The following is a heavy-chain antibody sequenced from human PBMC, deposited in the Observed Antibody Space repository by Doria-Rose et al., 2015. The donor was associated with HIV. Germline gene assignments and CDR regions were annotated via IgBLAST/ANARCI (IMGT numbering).Heavy chain of an antibody. Sequence: QVQLVQSGPGLVKPSETLSLTCSVSGGSISHYYWSWIRQPPGKGLEYIGDIFYTGSTNYSPSLKSRVPISIDTSKNKFSLRLSSVTAADTAVYYCARVLSGTYDYWGQGTLVTVSS. V-gene: IGHV4-59*01. CDR2: IFYTGST. CDR1: GGSISHYY. J-gene: IGHJ4*02. CDR3: ARVLSGTYDY. D-gene: IGHD1-26*01.